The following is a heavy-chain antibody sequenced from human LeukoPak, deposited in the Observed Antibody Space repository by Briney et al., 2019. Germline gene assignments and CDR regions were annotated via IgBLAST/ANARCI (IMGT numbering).Heavy chain of an antibody. CDR1: GFTFSSYN. CDR3: AELGITMIGGV. CDR2: ISSSNSYI. Sequence: GGSLRLSCAASGFTFSSYNMNWVRQAPGKGLEWVSSISSSNSYIYYADSVKGRFTISRDNAKNSLYLQMNSLRTEDTAVYYCAELGITMIGGVWGKGTTVTISS. D-gene: IGHD3-10*02. J-gene: IGHJ6*04. V-gene: IGHV3-21*01.